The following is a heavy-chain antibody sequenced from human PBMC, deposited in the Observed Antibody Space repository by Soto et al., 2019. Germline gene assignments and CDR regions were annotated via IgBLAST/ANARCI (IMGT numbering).Heavy chain of an antibody. CDR1: GGTFSRHG. Sequence: QVQLVQSGAEVKKPGSSVKVSCKASGGTFSRHGISWVRQAPGQGLEWLGGIPPIFGTANYPQKFQGRVTINADESTSTAYMELSRLRSEDTAVYYCARKDDIFTGSYYYGMDVWGQGTTVTVTS. CDR3: ARKDDIFTGSYYYGMDV. J-gene: IGHJ6*02. D-gene: IGHD3-9*01. CDR2: IPPIFGTA. V-gene: IGHV1-69*12.